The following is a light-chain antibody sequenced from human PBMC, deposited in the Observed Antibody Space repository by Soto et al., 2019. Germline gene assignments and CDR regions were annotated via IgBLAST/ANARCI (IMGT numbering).Light chain of an antibody. CDR3: QQRYSTPLT. Sequence: DIQMTQSPSSLSASVGDRVTITCRASQSISSYLNWYQQKPGKAPKLLIYAASSLQSGVPSRFSGSGSATDFTLTISSLQPEDFATYYCQQRYSTPLTFGQGTKLEIK. CDR2: AAS. CDR1: QSISSY. J-gene: IGKJ2*01. V-gene: IGKV1-39*01.